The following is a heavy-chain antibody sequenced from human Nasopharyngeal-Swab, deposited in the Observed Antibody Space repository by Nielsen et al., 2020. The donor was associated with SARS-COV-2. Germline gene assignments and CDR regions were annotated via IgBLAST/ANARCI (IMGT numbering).Heavy chain of an antibody. J-gene: IGHJ4*02. CDR3: ARDYYDSSGYYYFDY. D-gene: IGHD3-22*01. V-gene: IGHV3-33*01. CDR1: GFTFSSYG. Sequence: GGSLRLSFAASGFTFSSYGMHWVRQAPGKGLEWVAVIWYDGSNKYYAGSVKGRFTISRDNSKNTLYLQMNSLRAEDTAVYYCARDYYDSSGYYYFDYWGQGTLVTVSS. CDR2: IWYDGSNK.